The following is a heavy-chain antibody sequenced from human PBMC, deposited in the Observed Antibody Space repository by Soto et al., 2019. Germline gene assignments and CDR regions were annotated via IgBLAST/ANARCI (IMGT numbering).Heavy chain of an antibody. V-gene: IGHV1-46*03. CDR1: GYTFTSYY. Sequence: ASVKVSCKASGYTFTSYYMHWVRQAPGQGLEWMGIINPSGGSTSYAQKFQGRVTMTRDTSTSTVYMELSSLRSEDTAVYYCGSTGVYGDSDYYFDYWGQGALVTVSA. J-gene: IGHJ4*02. D-gene: IGHD4-17*01. CDR2: INPSGGST. CDR3: GSTGVYGDSDYYFDY.